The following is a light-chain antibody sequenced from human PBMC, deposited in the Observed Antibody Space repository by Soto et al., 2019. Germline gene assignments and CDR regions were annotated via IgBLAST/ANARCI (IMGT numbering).Light chain of an antibody. V-gene: IGKV1-9*01. CDR3: QQLNSYPLT. Sequence: DIPLTQSPSFLSASVGDRVTITCRASQGMSSYLAWYQQKPGKAPNLLIYAASTLQSGVPSRFSGSGSGTEFTLTISSLQPEDFATYYCQQLNSYPLTFGQGTRLEIK. CDR2: AAS. CDR1: QGMSSY. J-gene: IGKJ5*01.